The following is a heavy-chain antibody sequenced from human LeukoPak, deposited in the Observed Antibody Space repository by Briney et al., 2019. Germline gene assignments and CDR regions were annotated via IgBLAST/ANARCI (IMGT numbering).Heavy chain of an antibody. CDR2: IYPGDSDT. V-gene: IGHV5-51*01. CDR3: ARHEYYDILTGYYNAIDY. D-gene: IGHD3-9*01. Sequence: GESLKISCKGSGYSFTSYWIGWVRQMPGKGLEWMGIIYPGDSDTRYSPSFQGQVTISADKSISTAYLQWSSLKASDTAMYYCARHEYYDILTGYYNAIDYWGQGTLVTVSS. J-gene: IGHJ4*02. CDR1: GYSFTSYW.